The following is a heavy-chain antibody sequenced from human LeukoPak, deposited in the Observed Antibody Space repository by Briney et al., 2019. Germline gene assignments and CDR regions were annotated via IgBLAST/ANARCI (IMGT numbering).Heavy chain of an antibody. Sequence: GGSLRLSCAASGFTFSDYCMSWVRQAPGKGLEWVSYISSSGSTIYYADSVKGRFTISRDNAKNSLYLQMNSLRAEDTAVYYCARDRSGVYYYYYYMDVWGKGTTVTVSS. CDR3: ARDRSGVYYYYYYMDV. J-gene: IGHJ6*03. CDR1: GFTFSDYC. CDR2: ISSSGSTI. V-gene: IGHV3-11*04.